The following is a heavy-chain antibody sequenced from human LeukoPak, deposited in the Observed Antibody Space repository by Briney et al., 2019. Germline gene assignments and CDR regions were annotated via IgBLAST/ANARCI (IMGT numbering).Heavy chain of an antibody. CDR1: GGSFSGYY. V-gene: IGHV4-34*01. J-gene: IGHJ4*02. D-gene: IGHD3-9*01. CDR2: INHSGST. Sequence: SETLSLTCAVYGGSFSGYYWSWIRQPPGKGLEWIGEINHSGSTNYNPSLKSRVTISVDTSKNQFSLKLSSVTAADTAVYYCARHRSKVLRYFDWLPDCFDYWGQGTLVTVSS. CDR3: ARHRSKVLRYFDWLPDCFDY.